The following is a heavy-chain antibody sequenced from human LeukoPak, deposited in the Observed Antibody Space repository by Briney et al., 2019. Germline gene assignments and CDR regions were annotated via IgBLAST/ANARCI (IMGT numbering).Heavy chain of an antibody. D-gene: IGHD3-16*01. CDR1: GGSISRSDYF. J-gene: IGHJ4*02. Sequence: SETLSLTCTVSGGSISRSDYFWGWIRQPPGKGLEWIGSMYYSGSTYYSPSLKSRVTMSVDTLKNQFSLKLSSVTAADTAVYYCASTEYYDYVWGLDYWGQGTLVTVSS. CDR2: MYYSGST. CDR3: ASTEYYDYVWGLDY. V-gene: IGHV4-39*01.